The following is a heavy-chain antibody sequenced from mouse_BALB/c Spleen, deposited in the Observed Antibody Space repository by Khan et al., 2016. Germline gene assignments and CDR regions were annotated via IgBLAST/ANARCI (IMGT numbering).Heavy chain of an antibody. CDR2: IDPYSGDT. V-gene: IGHV1-37*01. CDR1: GYSFTDYF. J-gene: IGHJ3*01. Sequence: VQLQQSGPELLKPGASVKISCKASGYSFTDYFMNWVKQSHSKSLEWIGRIDPYSGDTFYNQKFKGKATLTVDKSSTTAHMDLLSLTSEDSAVYYCVPDGHYAYWGQGTLVTVSA. D-gene: IGHD2-3*01. CDR3: VPDGHYAY.